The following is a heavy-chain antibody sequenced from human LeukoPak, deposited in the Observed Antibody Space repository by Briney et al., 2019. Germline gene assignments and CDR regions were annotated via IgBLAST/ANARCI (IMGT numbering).Heavy chain of an antibody. CDR1: GYTFTSYY. V-gene: IGHV1-46*01. CDR2: INPSGGST. J-gene: IGHJ5*02. D-gene: IGHD3-3*01. CDR3: AREGAYYDFWSGYYGGQGNWFDP. Sequence: ASVKVSCKASGYTFTSYYMHWVRQAPGQGLEWMGIINPSGGSTSYAQKFQGRVTMTRDTSTSTVYMELSSLRSEDTAVYYYAREGAYYDFWSGYYGGQGNWFDPWGQGTLVTVSS.